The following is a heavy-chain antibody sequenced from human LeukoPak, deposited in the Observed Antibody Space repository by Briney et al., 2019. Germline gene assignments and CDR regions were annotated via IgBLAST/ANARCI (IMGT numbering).Heavy chain of an antibody. CDR3: AKDLGDYVWGSYRPPPGFFDY. CDR2: ISGDGGST. J-gene: IGHJ4*02. D-gene: IGHD3-16*02. V-gene: IGHV3-43*02. Sequence: PGGSLRLSXAASGFTFDDYAMHWVRQAPGKGLEWVSLISGDGGSTYYADSVKGRFTISRDNSKNSLYLQMNSLRTEDTALYYCAKDLGDYVWGSYRPPPGFFDYWGQGTLVTVSS. CDR1: GFTFDDYA.